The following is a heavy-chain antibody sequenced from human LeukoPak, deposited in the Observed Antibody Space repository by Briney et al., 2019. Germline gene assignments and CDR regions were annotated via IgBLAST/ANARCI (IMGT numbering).Heavy chain of an antibody. V-gene: IGHV3-21*01. D-gene: IGHD6-13*01. CDR3: ARDPFEQQLVPFDY. J-gene: IGHJ4*02. CDR2: ISSSSSYI. Sequence: GGSLRLSFAASGFTFSSYSMNWVRQAPGKGLEWVSSISSSSSYIYYADSVKGRFTISRDNAKNSLYLQMNSLRAEDTAVYYCARDPFEQQLVPFDYWGQGTLVTVSS. CDR1: GFTFSSYS.